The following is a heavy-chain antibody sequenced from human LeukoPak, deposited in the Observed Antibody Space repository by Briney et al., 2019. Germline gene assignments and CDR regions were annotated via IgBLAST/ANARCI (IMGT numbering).Heavy chain of an antibody. J-gene: IGHJ4*02. V-gene: IGHV3-33*01. Sequence: PGGSLRLSCAASGFTFSSYGMHWVRQAPGKGLEWAAVIWYDGSNKYYADSVKGRFTISRDNSKNTLYLQMNSLRAEDTAVYYCAREWDSKKKGIDYWGQGTLVTVSS. CDR3: AREWDSKKKGIDY. CDR1: GFTFSSYG. D-gene: IGHD1-26*01. CDR2: IWYDGSNK.